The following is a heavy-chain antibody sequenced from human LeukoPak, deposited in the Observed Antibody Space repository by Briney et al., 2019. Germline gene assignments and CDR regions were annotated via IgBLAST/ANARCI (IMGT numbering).Heavy chain of an antibody. CDR3: ARDSGYSYGPRDYYYGMDV. J-gene: IGHJ6*02. Sequence: PLETLSLTCTVSGGSIRSGSYYSGWIRPPPGNGLELIGCIHYSGSTYYNPSLKSRVTISVDTSKNQFSLKLSSVTAADTAVYYCARDSGYSYGPRDYYYGMDVWGQGTTVTVSS. D-gene: IGHD5-18*01. V-gene: IGHV4-39*07. CDR1: GGSIRSGSYY. CDR2: IHYSGST.